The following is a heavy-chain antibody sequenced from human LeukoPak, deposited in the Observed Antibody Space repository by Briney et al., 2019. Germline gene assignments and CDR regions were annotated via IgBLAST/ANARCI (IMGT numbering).Heavy chain of an antibody. CDR1: GYTFTGSF. CDR2: VNCNTGGT. Sequence: GASVKVSCKASGYTFTGSFMHWVRQAPGQELEWMGWVNCNTGGTKFAQKFQGRVTMTRDTSISTAYMELSRLRSDDTAVYYCARADPVGYWGQGTQVTVSS. V-gene: IGHV1-2*02. CDR3: ARADPVGY. J-gene: IGHJ4*02.